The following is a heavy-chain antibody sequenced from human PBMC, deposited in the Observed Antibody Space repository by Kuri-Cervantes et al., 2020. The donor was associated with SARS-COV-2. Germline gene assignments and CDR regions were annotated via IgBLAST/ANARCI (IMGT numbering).Heavy chain of an antibody. D-gene: IGHD4-11*01. CDR1: GGSFSGYY. Sequence: GSLRLSCAVYGGSFSGYYWSWIRQPPGKGLEWIGEIYHSGSTNYNPSLKSRVTISVDTSKNQFSLKLSSVTAADTAVYYCANYDYSTLYFDYWGQGTLVTVSS. CDR3: ANYDYSTLYFDY. CDR2: IYHSGST. V-gene: IGHV4-34*01. J-gene: IGHJ4*02.